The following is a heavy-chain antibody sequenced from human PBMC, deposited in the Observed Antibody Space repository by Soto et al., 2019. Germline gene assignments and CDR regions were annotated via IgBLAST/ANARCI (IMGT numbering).Heavy chain of an antibody. Sequence: QVQLVQSGAEVKKPGASVKVSCKASGYTFTSYGISWVRQAPGQGLEWMGWISAYNGNTNYAQKLQGRVTMTTDTPTSKDYLERRGERADDTPVYYCARDDSNGCGCGSFYFEYLGQGTLGTGPS. D-gene: IGHD3-22*01. CDR3: ARDDSNGCGCGSFYFEY. J-gene: IGHJ4*02. V-gene: IGHV1-18*04. CDR1: GYTFTSYG. CDR2: ISAYNGNT.